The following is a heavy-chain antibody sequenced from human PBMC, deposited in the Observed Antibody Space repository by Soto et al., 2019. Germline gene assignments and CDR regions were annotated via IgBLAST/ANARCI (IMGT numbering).Heavy chain of an antibody. D-gene: IGHD3-9*01. V-gene: IGHV3-23*01. CDR1: GFTSSSYA. CDR3: AKALRYFDWLVRPWNAMDV. J-gene: IGHJ6*02. CDR2: ISGSGSNT. Sequence: PGGSLRLSCAVSGFTSSSYAMSWIRQAPGKGLEWVSAISGSGSNTYYADSVKGRFTISRDNSKNTLFLQMNSLRAEDTAVYYCAKALRYFDWLVRPWNAMDVWGQGTTVTVSS.